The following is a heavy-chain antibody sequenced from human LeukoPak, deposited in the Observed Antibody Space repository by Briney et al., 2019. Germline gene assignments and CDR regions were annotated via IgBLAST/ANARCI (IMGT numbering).Heavy chain of an antibody. CDR2: IKQDGSEK. CDR3: ARRTNWGFMGDAFDI. D-gene: IGHD7-27*01. V-gene: IGHV3-7*01. CDR1: GFTFSSYW. J-gene: IGHJ3*02. Sequence: PGGSLRLSCAASGFTFSSYWMSWVRQAPGKGLEWVANIKQDGSEKYYVDSVKGRFTISSDNAKNSLYLQMNSLRAEDTAVYYCARRTNWGFMGDAFDIWGQGTMVTVSS.